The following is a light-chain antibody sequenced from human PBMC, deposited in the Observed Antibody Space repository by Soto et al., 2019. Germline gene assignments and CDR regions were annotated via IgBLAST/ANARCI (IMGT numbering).Light chain of an antibody. J-gene: IGKJ1*01. CDR1: QTISSW. Sequence: DIRITKSPSTLSGAVWDSVAMTSRASQTISSWLAWYQQKPGKAPKLLIYKASTLKSGVPSRFSGSGSGKEFTLTSSSLQPDYFATYSCPHYHSYSEPFGQGTKVDIK. CDR2: KAS. V-gene: IGKV1-5*03. CDR3: PHYHSYSEP.